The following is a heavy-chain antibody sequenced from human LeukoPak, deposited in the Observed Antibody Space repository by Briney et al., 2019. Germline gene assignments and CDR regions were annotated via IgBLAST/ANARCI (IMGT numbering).Heavy chain of an antibody. Sequence: GGSLRLSCAASGFTFSDTWMHWVRQAPGKGLVWVSRIRSDGSDTRYAESVKGRFTISRDNAKNSLFLQMNSLRAEDTAVYYCARVTGTYRGYFDYWGQGALVTVSS. CDR1: GFTFSDTW. J-gene: IGHJ4*02. D-gene: IGHD7-27*01. CDR2: IRSDGSDT. V-gene: IGHV3-74*01. CDR3: ARVTGTYRGYFDY.